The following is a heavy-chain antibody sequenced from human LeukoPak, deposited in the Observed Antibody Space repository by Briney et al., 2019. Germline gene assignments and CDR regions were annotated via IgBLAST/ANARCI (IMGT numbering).Heavy chain of an antibody. J-gene: IGHJ3*02. V-gene: IGHV3-23*01. Sequence: GSLRLSCAASGFIFSSYATNWVRQAPGKGLEWVSGISGGGGSTYYADSVKGRFTISRDNSKNTLYLQMNSLRAEDTAVYYCAKGRTTGESAFDIWGQGTMVTVSS. CDR3: AKGRTTGESAFDI. D-gene: IGHD7-27*01. CDR2: ISGGGGST. CDR1: GFIFSSYA.